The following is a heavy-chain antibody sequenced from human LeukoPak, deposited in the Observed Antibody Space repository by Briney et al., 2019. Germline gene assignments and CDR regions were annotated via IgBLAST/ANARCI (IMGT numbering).Heavy chain of an antibody. J-gene: IGHJ4*02. CDR3: ARDVYYYGEGFDY. V-gene: IGHV4-31*02. D-gene: IGHD3-10*01. CDR1: GGSISSGGYY. Sequence: SETLSLTWTVSGGSISSGGYYWSWIRQHPGKGLEWIGYIYYSGSTYYNPSLKSRVTISVDTSKNQFSLKLSSVTAADTAVYYCARDVYYYGEGFDYWGQGTLVTVSS. CDR2: IYYSGST.